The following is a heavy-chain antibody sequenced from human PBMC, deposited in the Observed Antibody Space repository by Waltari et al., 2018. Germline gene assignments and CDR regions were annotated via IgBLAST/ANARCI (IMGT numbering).Heavy chain of an antibody. CDR1: GGSFSGSY. D-gene: IGHD1-26*01. J-gene: IGHJ3*02. CDR3: ASSVGAPRKAFDI. Sequence: QVQLQQWGAGLLKPSETLSLTCAVYGGSFSGSYWSCIRQPPGKGLEWIGEINHSGSTNYNPSLKSRVTISVDTSKNQFSLKLSSVTAADTAVYYCASSVGAPRKAFDIWGQGTMVTVSS. CDR2: INHSGST. V-gene: IGHV4-34*01.